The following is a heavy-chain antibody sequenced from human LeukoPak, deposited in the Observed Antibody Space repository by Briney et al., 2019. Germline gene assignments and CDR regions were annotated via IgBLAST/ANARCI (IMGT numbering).Heavy chain of an antibody. V-gene: IGHV4-34*01. CDR1: GGSFSGYH. D-gene: IGHD6-19*01. J-gene: IGHJ4*02. CDR3: ARGASYSSGWYSRGDY. Sequence: PSETLSLTCAVYGGSFSGYHWSWIRQPPGKGLEWIGSIYYSGSTYYNPSLKSRVTISVDTSKNQFSLKLSSVTATDTAVYYCARGASYSSGWYSRGDYWGQGTLITVSS. CDR2: IYYSGST.